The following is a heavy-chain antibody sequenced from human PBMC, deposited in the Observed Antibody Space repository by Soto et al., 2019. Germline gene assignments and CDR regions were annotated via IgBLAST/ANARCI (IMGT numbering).Heavy chain of an antibody. CDR3: ASGDCGDDCYPYYYYGMDV. Sequence: QVQLQESGPGLVKPSQTLFLTCTVSGGSISSGGYYWSWIRQHPGKGLEWIGYIYYSGSTYYNPSLKSRVTISVDTSKNQFSLKLSSVTAADTAVYYCASGDCGDDCYPYYYYGMDVWGQGTTVTVSS. CDR2: IYYSGST. J-gene: IGHJ6*02. D-gene: IGHD2-21*02. V-gene: IGHV4-31*03. CDR1: GGSISSGGYY.